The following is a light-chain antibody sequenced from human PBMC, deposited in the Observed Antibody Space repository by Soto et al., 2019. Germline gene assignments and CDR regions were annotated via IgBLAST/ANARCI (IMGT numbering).Light chain of an antibody. CDR1: RTINTY. V-gene: IGKV1-39*01. Sequence: DVRMNQSPSSLSASVGDTITITCRASRTINTYLNWFQQKPGEPTRLLIYGASTLHDGVPSRFSGSGSGADFTLTISGLQPEDFASYHCQQTYSDISFGGGTKV. CDR3: QQTYSDIS. CDR2: GAS. J-gene: IGKJ4*01.